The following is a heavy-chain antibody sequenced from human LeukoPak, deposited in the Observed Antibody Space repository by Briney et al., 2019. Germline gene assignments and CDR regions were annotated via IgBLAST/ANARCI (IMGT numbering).Heavy chain of an antibody. Sequence: GRSLRPACAASAFTFDDYAMDWVRQGPGKGLEWVSLISGIGDRPYYGEAVNGRFSISRDNIKNSLYLQMNSLRTEDTALDYCAKDIEAGTAGFSFDYWGQGTLVTVSS. D-gene: IGHD2-21*02. J-gene: IGHJ4*02. CDR2: ISGIGDRP. CDR1: AFTFDDYA. CDR3: AKDIEAGTAGFSFDY. V-gene: IGHV3-43*02.